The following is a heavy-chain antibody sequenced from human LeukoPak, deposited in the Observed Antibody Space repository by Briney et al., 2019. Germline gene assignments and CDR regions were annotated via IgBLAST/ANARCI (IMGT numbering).Heavy chain of an antibody. J-gene: IGHJ6*02. Sequence: GGSLRLSCAASGFTFSSYAMHWVRQAPGKGLEWVAVISYDGSNKYYADSVKGRFTISRDNSKNTLYMQMNRLRAEDTAVYYCARDPSSGYYAVGMDVWGQGTTVTVSS. CDR1: GFTFSSYA. D-gene: IGHD3-22*01. CDR3: ARDPSSGYYAVGMDV. CDR2: ISYDGSNK. V-gene: IGHV3-30*04.